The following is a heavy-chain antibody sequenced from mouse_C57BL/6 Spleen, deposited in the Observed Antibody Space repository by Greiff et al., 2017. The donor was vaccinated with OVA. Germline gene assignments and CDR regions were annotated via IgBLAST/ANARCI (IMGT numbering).Heavy chain of an antibody. J-gene: IGHJ4*01. D-gene: IGHD5-5*01. V-gene: IGHV1-53*01. CDR2: INPSNGGT. CDR1: GYTFTSYW. Sequence: VQLQQSGTELVKPGASVKLSCKASGYTFTSYWMHWVKQRPGQGLEWIGNINPSNGGTNYNEKFKSKATLTVDKSSSTAYMQLSSLTSEDSAVYYCARGLLPHYYAMDYWGQGTSVTVSS. CDR3: ARGLLPHYYAMDY.